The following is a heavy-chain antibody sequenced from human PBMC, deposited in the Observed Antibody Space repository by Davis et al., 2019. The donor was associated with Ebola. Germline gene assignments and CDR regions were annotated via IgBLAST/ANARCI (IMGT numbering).Heavy chain of an antibody. V-gene: IGHV4-59*01. D-gene: IGHD5-24*01. Sequence: PSETLSLTCTVSGGSISSYYWSWIRQPPGKGLEWIGEIYHSGSTNYNPSLKSRVTISVDTSKNQFSLKLSSVTAADTAVYYCARDLEGYGMDVWGQGTTVTVSS. J-gene: IGHJ6*02. CDR1: GGSISSYY. CDR3: ARDLEGYGMDV. CDR2: IYHSGST.